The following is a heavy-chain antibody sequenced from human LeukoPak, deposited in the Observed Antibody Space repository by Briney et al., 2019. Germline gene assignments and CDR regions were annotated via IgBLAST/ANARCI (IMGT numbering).Heavy chain of an antibody. Sequence: PSETLSLTCTVSGGSISSYYWSWIRQPPGKGLEWIGYIFYSGSTYYNPSLKSRVTISVDRSKNQFSLKLSSVTAADTAVYYCARGPSFYGAASFDYWGQGTLVTVSS. V-gene: IGHV4-59*12. CDR1: GGSISSYY. CDR2: IFYSGST. CDR3: ARGPSFYGAASFDY. J-gene: IGHJ4*02. D-gene: IGHD4-17*01.